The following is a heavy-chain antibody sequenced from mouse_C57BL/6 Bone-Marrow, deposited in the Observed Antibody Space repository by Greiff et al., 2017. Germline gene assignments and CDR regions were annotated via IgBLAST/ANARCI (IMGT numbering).Heavy chain of an antibody. D-gene: IGHD2-4*01. CDR2: ISSGGSYT. J-gene: IGHJ3*01. Sequence: EVQGVESGGDLVKPGGSLKLSCAASGFTFSSYGMSWVRQTPDQRLEWVATISSGGSYTYYPASVKGRFTISRDNAKNTLYLQMSSLTSEDTTMYYCARHSIYYDYDVPRCAYWGQGTLVTVSA. CDR1: GFTFSSYG. V-gene: IGHV5-6*01. CDR3: ARHSIYYDYDVPRCAY.